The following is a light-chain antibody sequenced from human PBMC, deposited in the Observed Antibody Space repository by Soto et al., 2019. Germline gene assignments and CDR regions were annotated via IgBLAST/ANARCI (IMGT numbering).Light chain of an antibody. CDR1: QNIYYN. V-gene: IGKV3-15*01. CDR2: RAS. J-gene: IGKJ1*01. Sequence: IVMTQSPATLSVSPGESATLSCRASQNIYYNVAWYQHRPGQAPRLLIYRASTRATGVPARFSGSGSGTEFTLTISSLQSEDFTVYSCLQYHTLWAFGQGTKVEI. CDR3: LQYHTLWA.